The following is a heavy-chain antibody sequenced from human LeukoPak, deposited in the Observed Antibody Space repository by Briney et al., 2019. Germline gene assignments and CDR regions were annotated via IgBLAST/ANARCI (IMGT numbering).Heavy chain of an antibody. CDR2: YPGDSDT. Sequence: YPGDSDTTYSPSFQGQVTISVDKSINTAYLQWRSLKASDTAMYYCARSFAHVERYYFDYWGQGTLVTVSS. J-gene: IGHJ4*02. V-gene: IGHV5-51*01. D-gene: IGHD1-1*01. CDR3: ARSFAHVERYYFDY.